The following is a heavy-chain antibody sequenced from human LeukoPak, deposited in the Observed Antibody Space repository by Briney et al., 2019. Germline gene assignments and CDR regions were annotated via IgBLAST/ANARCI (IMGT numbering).Heavy chain of an antibody. CDR1: GFTFSSYA. V-gene: IGHV3-23*01. CDR2: ISGSGGST. CDR3: ARGSGSYDY. Sequence: GGSLRLSCAASGFTFSSYAMSWVRQAPGKGLEWVSVISGSGGSTYYADSVKGRFTISRDNPKNTLYLQMNSLRAEDTAVFYCARGSGSYDYWGQGTLVTVSS. D-gene: IGHD1-26*01. J-gene: IGHJ4*02.